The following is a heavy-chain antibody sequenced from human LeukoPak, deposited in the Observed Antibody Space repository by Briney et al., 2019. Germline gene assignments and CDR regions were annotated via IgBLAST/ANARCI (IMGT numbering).Heavy chain of an antibody. V-gene: IGHV3-20*04. J-gene: IGHJ3*02. CDR1: GFTFDDYG. CDR2: ITWNGGST. CDR3: AREGDSSSFYDAAYAFDI. D-gene: IGHD3-22*01. Sequence: GGSLRLSCAASGFTFDDYGMNWVRQGPGKGLEWVSGITWNGGSTGYADSVKGRFTISRDNAKNSLFLQMNSLRAEDTALYYCAREGDSSSFYDAAYAFDIWGQGTMVTVSS.